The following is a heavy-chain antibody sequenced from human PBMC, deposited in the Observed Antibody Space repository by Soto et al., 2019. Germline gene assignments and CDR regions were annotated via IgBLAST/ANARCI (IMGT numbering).Heavy chain of an antibody. V-gene: IGHV4-34*01. CDR1: GGSFSDYY. J-gene: IGHJ4*01. Sequence: SETLSLTCAVYGGSFSDYYWSWIRQPPGKGLEWIGEINHSGSTNYNPSLKSRVTISVDTSKNQFSLKLTSVTAADTAVYYCAAVPTDHFCSGGSCYGYWGHGTLVTVSS. D-gene: IGHD2-15*01. CDR2: INHSGST. CDR3: AAVPTDHFCSGGSCYGY.